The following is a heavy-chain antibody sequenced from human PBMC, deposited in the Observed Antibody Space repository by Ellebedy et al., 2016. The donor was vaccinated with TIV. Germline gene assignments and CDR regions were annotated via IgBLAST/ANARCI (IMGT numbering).Heavy chain of an antibody. CDR3: ASTPYYDSSGYYYLGDYYYYGMDV. D-gene: IGHD3-22*01. Sequence: ASVKVSXKASGYTFTSYDINWVRQATGQGLEWMGWMNPNSGNTGYAQKFQGRVTMTRNTSISTAYMELSSLRSEDTAVYYCASTPYYDSSGYYYLGDYYYYGMDVWGQGTTVTVSS. CDR2: MNPNSGNT. CDR1: GYTFTSYD. V-gene: IGHV1-8*01. J-gene: IGHJ6*02.